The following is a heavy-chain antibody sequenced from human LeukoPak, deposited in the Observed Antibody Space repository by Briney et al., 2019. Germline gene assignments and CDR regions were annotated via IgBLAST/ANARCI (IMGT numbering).Heavy chain of an antibody. CDR1: GFTFNTYS. J-gene: IGHJ4*02. V-gene: IGHV3-30*04. D-gene: IGHD3-22*01. CDR2: ISYDGSNK. CDR3: AKGIYYDRERIDY. Sequence: GGSLRLSCAASGFTFNTYSMNWVRQAPGKGLEWVAVISYDGSNKYYADSVKGRFTISRDNSKNTLYLQMNSLRAEDTAVYYCAKGIYYDRERIDYWGQGTLVTVSS.